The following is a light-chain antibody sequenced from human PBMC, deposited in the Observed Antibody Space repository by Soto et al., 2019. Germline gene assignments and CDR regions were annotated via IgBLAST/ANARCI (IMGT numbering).Light chain of an antibody. Sequence: EIVLTQSPATLSLSPGERATLSCRASPSVSSYLAWYQQKPGQAPRLLIYDASNRATGIPARLSGSGSGTDFTLTISSPEPEAFAVYYCQQRSNWPPLFTFGPGTKVDIK. CDR2: DAS. V-gene: IGKV3-11*01. CDR3: QQRSNWPPLFT. CDR1: PSVSSY. J-gene: IGKJ3*01.